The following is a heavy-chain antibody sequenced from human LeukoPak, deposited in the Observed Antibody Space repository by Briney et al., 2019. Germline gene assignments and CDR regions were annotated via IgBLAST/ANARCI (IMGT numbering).Heavy chain of an antibody. D-gene: IGHD3-22*01. CDR1: GFTFSSYA. CDR3: AKAPSGYYYTFDY. Sequence: SGGSLRLSCAASGFTFSSYAMSWVRQAPGKGLEWVSAISGSGGSTYYADSVKGRFTISRDNSKNTQYLQMNSLRAEDTAVYYCAKAPSGYYYTFDYWGQGTLVTVSS. CDR2: ISGSGGST. V-gene: IGHV3-23*01. J-gene: IGHJ4*02.